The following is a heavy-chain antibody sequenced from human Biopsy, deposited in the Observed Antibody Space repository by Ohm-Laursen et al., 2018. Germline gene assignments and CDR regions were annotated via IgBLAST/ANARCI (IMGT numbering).Heavy chain of an antibody. Sequence: GSLRLSCSASEFIFSRFWMYWVRQAPGKGLVWVSRINSDGSSTNYADTVKGRFTISRDNAKNTVFLRMNSLRAEDTAVYYCTRAEAGSGSLLYFDYWGQGTLVTVSS. J-gene: IGHJ4*02. CDR2: INSDGSST. CDR1: EFIFSRFW. V-gene: IGHV3-74*01. CDR3: TRAEAGSGSLLYFDY. D-gene: IGHD3-10*01.